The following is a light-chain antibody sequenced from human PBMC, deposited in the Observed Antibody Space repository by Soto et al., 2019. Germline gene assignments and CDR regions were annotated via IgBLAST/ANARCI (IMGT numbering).Light chain of an antibody. CDR2: DAS. J-gene: IGKJ1*01. V-gene: IGKV1-5*01. CDR1: QTINSW. Sequence: DIQMTQSPSTPSASVGDRVTITCRASQTINSWLAWYQQKPGKAPRLLIYDASSLESGVPSRFSGSGSGTEFTLTISSLQPDDFATYYCQQYSSYWTFGQGTKVDIK. CDR3: QQYSSYWT.